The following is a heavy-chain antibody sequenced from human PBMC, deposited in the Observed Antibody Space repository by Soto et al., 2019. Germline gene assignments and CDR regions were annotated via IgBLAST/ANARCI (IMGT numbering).Heavy chain of an antibody. Sequence: GGSLRLSCSASGFTLNTYGMYWVRQAPGKGLEWVAVSWYDGTNKDYADSVKGRFTISRDNSRNTLYLQMNSLRAKDTAVYYCARSIAAAHDAFDTWGQGTMVTVSS. CDR1: GFTLNTYG. D-gene: IGHD6-13*01. CDR3: ARSIAAAHDAFDT. CDR2: SWYDGTNK. V-gene: IGHV3-33*07. J-gene: IGHJ3*02.